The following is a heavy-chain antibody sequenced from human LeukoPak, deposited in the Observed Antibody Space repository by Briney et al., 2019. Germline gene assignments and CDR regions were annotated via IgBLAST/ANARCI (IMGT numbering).Heavy chain of an antibody. D-gene: IGHD6-13*01. J-gene: IGHJ1*01. CDR3: ARDPGVAAAGKAPLTQH. CDR1: GGSISSGGYY. V-gene: IGHV4-30-2*01. Sequence: PSQTLSLTCTVSGGSISSGGYYWSWIRQPPGKGLEWIGYIYHSGSTYYNPSLKSRVTISVDTSKNQFSLKLSSVTAADTAVYYCARDPGVAAAGKAPLTQHWGQGTLVTVSS. CDR2: IYHSGST.